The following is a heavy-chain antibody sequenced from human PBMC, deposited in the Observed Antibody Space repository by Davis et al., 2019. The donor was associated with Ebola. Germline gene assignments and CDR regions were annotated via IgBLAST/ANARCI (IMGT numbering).Heavy chain of an antibody. CDR3: ARDREMAVAGTGGY. CDR1: GYTFTSYA. D-gene: IGHD6-19*01. V-gene: IGHV1-69*05. CDR2: IIPIFGTA. Sequence: SVKVSCKASGYTFTSYAISWVRQAPGQGLEWMGGIIPIFGTANYAQKFQGRVTITRDTSASTAYMELSSLRSEDTAVYYCARDREMAVAGTGGYWGQGTLVTVSS. J-gene: IGHJ4*02.